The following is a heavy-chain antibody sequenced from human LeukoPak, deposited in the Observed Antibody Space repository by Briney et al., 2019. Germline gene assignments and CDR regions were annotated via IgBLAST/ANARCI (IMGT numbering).Heavy chain of an antibody. CDR3: ARVTTNGYFEY. CDR2: IKFDESEK. V-gene: IGHV3-7*04. Sequence: GGSLRLSCAASGFTFSSYSMNWVRQAPGKGLEWVASIKFDESEKHYMDSVKGRFTISRDTAKNSLYLQMNSLGVEDTAVYFCARVTTNGYFEYWGQGSLVTVSP. J-gene: IGHJ4*02. CDR1: GFTFSSYS. D-gene: IGHD1-1*01.